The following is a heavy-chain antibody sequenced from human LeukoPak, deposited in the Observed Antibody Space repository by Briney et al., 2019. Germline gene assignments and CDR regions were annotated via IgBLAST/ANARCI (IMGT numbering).Heavy chain of an antibody. V-gene: IGHV4-59*01. D-gene: IGHD5-24*01. Sequence: PSETLSLTCTVSGGSISSYYWSWIRQPPGKGLEWIGYIYYSGSTNYNPSLKSRVTISVDTSKNQFSLKLSSVTAADTAVYYCASVGRWLQPDYWGQGTLVTVSS. CDR1: GGSISSYY. CDR2: IYYSGST. CDR3: ASVGRWLQPDY. J-gene: IGHJ4*02.